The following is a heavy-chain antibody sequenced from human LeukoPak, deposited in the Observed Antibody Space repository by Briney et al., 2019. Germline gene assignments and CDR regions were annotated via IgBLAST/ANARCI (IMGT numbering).Heavy chain of an antibody. CDR3: AREGPRGNSQFDY. CDR1: GFTFRNHG. CDR2: IWYDGSNK. D-gene: IGHD2/OR15-2a*01. V-gene: IGHV3-33*01. J-gene: IGHJ4*02. Sequence: PGGSLRLSCAASGFTFRNHGMHWVRQAPGKGLEWVAVIWYDGSNKYYADSVKGRLTISRDNSKNTLYLQMNSLRAEDTAVYYCAREGPRGNSQFDYWGQGTLVTVSS.